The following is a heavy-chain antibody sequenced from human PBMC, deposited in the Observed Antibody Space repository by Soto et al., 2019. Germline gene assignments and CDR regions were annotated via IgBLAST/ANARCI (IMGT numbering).Heavy chain of an antibody. CDR1: GFTFSSYA. V-gene: IGHV3-23*01. CDR3: ARDQGHGMDV. CDR2: ISGSGGST. J-gene: IGHJ6*02. Sequence: GGSLRLSCAASGFTFSSYAMSWVRQAPGEGLEWVSAISGSGGSTYYADSVKGRFTISRDNAKNSLYLQMNSLRAEDTAVYYCARDQGHGMDVWGQGTTVTVSS.